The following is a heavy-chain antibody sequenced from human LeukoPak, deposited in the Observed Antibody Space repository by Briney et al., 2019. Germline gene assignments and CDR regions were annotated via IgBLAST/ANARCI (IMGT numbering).Heavy chain of an antibody. J-gene: IGHJ5*02. V-gene: IGHV3-23*01. D-gene: IGHD3-22*01. CDR3: AKWGTGDRITMIVVATPFDP. CDR2: ISGSGGST. Sequence: PGGSLRLSCAASGFTFSSYAMSWVRQAPGKGLEWVSAISGSGGSTYYADSVKGRFTISRDNSKNTLYLQMNSLRAEDTAVYYCAKWGTGDRITMIVVATPFDPWGQGTLVTVSS. CDR1: GFTFSSYA.